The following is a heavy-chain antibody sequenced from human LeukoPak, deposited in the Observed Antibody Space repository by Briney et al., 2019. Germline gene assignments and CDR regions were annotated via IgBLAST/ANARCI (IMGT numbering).Heavy chain of an antibody. Sequence: ASVKVSCKASGYTFTGYYMHWVRQAPGQGLEWMGWINPSSGGTNYAQKFQGWVTMTRDTSISTAYMELSRLRSDDTAVYYCARDRQPLYGDYTNIGDFQHWGQGTLVTVSS. CDR2: INPSSGGT. CDR3: ARDRQPLYGDYTNIGDFQH. V-gene: IGHV1-2*04. CDR1: GYTFTGYY. J-gene: IGHJ1*01. D-gene: IGHD4-17*01.